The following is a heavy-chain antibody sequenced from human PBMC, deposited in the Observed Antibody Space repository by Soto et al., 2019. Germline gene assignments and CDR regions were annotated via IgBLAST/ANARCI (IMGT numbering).Heavy chain of an antibody. CDR1: GYTFTSYG. J-gene: IGHJ4*02. V-gene: IGHV1-18*01. CDR2: INTYNGNT. CDR3: AREKYGDYAY. Sequence: QVQVVQSGAEVKKPGASVKVSCKASGYTFTSYGISWVRQAPGQGLEWMGWINTYNGNTNYAQNLQGRVTMTTDTATSTAYMEVRSLRSDVTAVYYCAREKYGDYAYWGQGTLVTVSS. D-gene: IGHD4-17*01.